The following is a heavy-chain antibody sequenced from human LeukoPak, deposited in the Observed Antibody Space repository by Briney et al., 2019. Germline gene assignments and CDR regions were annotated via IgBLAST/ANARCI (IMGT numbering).Heavy chain of an antibody. CDR1: GFTFSIYG. J-gene: IGHJ4*02. D-gene: IGHD2/OR15-2a*01. CDR2: IKEEGSEK. CDR3: ARGTTIDY. Sequence: GGSLRLSCAASGFTFSIYGMHWVRQTPGKGLEWVANIKEEGSEKNYVDSVKGRFTISRDNAKNSLYLQMNSLRAEDTAVYYCARGTTIDYWGQGTLVTVSS. V-gene: IGHV3-7*01.